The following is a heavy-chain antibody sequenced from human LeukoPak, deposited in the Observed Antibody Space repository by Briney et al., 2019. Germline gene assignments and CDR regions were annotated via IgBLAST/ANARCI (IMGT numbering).Heavy chain of an antibody. Sequence: PSETLSLTCAVSGGSITGHYWNWIRQTPGMRLEWIGYTSYSRTTIYNLYFKGRATMSIDTSKNQLYLNLTSVTATDTAVYYCAKLGHSDGWYLGAFDIWGQGTTVIVSS. D-gene: IGHD6-19*01. J-gene: IGHJ3*02. V-gene: IGHV4-59*08. CDR2: TSYSRTT. CDR3: AKLGHSDGWYLGAFDI. CDR1: GGSITGHY.